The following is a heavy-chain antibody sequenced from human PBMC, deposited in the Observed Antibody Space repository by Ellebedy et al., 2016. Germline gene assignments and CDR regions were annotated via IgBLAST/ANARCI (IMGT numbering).Heavy chain of an antibody. J-gene: IGHJ4*02. CDR2: IYYSGST. V-gene: IGHV4-39*07. Sequence: SETLSLTXTVSGGSISSSSYYWGWIRQPPGKGLEWIGSIYYSGSTYYNPSLKSRVTISVDTSKNQFSLKLSSVTAADTAVYYCAAWAYNWNQRGADYWGQGTLVTVSS. CDR3: AAWAYNWNQRGADY. D-gene: IGHD1-20*01. CDR1: GGSISSSSYY.